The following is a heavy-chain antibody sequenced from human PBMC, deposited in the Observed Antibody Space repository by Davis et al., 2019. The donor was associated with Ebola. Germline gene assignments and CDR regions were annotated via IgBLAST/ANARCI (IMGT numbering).Heavy chain of an antibody. Sequence: SETLSLTCAVYGGSFSGYYWSWIRQPPGKGLEWIGEINHSGSTNYNPSLKSRVTISVDTSKNQFSLKLSSVTAADTAVYYCAKDGGSSTSILYYYYGMDVWGQGTTVTVSS. CDR3: AKDGGSSTSILYYYYGMDV. V-gene: IGHV4-34*01. CDR1: GGSFSGYY. J-gene: IGHJ6*02. CDR2: INHSGST. D-gene: IGHD2-2*01.